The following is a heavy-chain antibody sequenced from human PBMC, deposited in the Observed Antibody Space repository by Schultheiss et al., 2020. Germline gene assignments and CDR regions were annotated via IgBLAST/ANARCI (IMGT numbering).Heavy chain of an antibody. Sequence: SQTLSLTCTVSGGSISSGDYYWSWIRQPPGKGLEWIGYIYYSGSTYYNPSLKSRVTISVDTSKNQFSLKLSSVTAADTAVYYCARNLRAVVRSSTSCYSWFDPWGQGTLVTVSS. CDR1: GGSISSGDYY. CDR3: ARNLRAVVRSSTSCYSWFDP. D-gene: IGHD2-2*01. CDR2: IYYSGST. J-gene: IGHJ5*02. V-gene: IGHV4-30-4*01.